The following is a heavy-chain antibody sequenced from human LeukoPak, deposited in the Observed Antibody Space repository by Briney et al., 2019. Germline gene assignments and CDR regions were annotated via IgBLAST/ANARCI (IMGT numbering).Heavy chain of an antibody. CDR2: IYHSGST. D-gene: IGHD3-10*01. CDR1: GYSISSGYY. V-gene: IGHV4-38-2*02. Sequence: SETLSLTCTVSGYSISSGYYWGWIRQPPGKGLEWIGSIYHSGSTYYNPSLKSRVTISVDTSKNQFSLKLSSVTSADTAVYYCAREGRGSLNPFDYWGQGTLVTVSS. CDR3: AREGRGSLNPFDY. J-gene: IGHJ4*02.